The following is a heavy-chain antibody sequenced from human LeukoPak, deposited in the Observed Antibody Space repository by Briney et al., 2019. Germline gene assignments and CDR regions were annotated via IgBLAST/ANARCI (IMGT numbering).Heavy chain of an antibody. CDR3: ARDPVSSTMGAFDI. CDR1: GGSISSSSYY. Sequence: SETLSLTCTVSGGSISSSSYYWGWIRQPPGKGLEWIGSIYYSGSTYYNPSLKSRVTISVDTSKNQFSLKLSSVTAADTAVYYCARDPVSSTMGAFDIWGQGTMVTVSS. V-gene: IGHV4-39*07. J-gene: IGHJ3*02. D-gene: IGHD5/OR15-5a*01. CDR2: IYYSGST.